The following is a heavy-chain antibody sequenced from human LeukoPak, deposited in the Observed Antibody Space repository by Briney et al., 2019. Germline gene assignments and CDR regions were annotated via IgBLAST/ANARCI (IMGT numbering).Heavy chain of an antibody. Sequence: GGSLRLSCAASGFTFSSYAMSWVRQAPGKGLEWVADIWYDGSKKYYADSVKGRFTIARDDSKNTVSLQMNSLRAEDTAVYYCARDEGRARPYYWGQGTVVTVSS. J-gene: IGHJ4*02. CDR2: IWYDGSKK. D-gene: IGHD6-6*01. CDR3: ARDEGRARPYY. V-gene: IGHV3-33*08. CDR1: GFTFSSYA.